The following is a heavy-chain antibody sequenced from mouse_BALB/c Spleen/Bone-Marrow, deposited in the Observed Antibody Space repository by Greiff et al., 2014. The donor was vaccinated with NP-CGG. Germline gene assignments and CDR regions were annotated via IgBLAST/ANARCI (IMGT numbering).Heavy chain of an antibody. CDR1: GYTFTSYW. V-gene: IGHV1-7*01. D-gene: IGHD2-4*01. CDR3: ARYPYYDYDGFAY. Sequence: QVQLQQPGAELAKPGASVKMSCKASGYTFTSYWMHWVKQRPGQGLEWIGYINPSTGYTEYNQKFKDKATLTADKSSSTAYMRLSSLTSEDSAVYYCARYPYYDYDGFAYWGQGTLVTVSA. J-gene: IGHJ3*01. CDR2: INPSTGYT.